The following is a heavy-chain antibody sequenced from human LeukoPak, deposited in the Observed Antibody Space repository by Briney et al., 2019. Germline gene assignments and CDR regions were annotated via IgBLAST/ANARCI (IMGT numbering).Heavy chain of an antibody. CDR2: ISWDGGST. Sequence: GGSLRLSCAASGFTVSTNYMSWVRQAPGKGLEWVSLISWDGGSTYYADSVKGRFTISRDNSKNSLYLQMNSLRAEDTALYYCAKDISFIAAARFPDYWGQGTLVTVSS. CDR3: AKDISFIAAARFPDY. D-gene: IGHD6-13*01. CDR1: GFTVSTNY. J-gene: IGHJ4*02. V-gene: IGHV3-43D*03.